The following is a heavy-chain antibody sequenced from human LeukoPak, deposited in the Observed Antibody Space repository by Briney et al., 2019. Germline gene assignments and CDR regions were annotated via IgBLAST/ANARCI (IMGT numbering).Heavy chain of an antibody. CDR1: GFTFDDYS. V-gene: IGHV3-20*01. J-gene: IGHJ4*02. D-gene: IGHD1-1*01. CDR3: ARGLQLERWSPSDY. Sequence: PGGSLRPSCAASGFTFDDYSMSWVRQAPGKGLEWVSGINWNGGSTGYADSVKGRFTISRDNAKNFLYLQMNSLRAEDTALYHCARGLQLERWSPSDYWGQGTLVTVSS. CDR2: INWNGGST.